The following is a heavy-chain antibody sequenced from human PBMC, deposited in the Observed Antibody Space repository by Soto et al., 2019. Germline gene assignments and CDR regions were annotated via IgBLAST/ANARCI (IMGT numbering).Heavy chain of an antibody. V-gene: IGHV3-23*01. Sequence: GGSLRLSCAASGFTFNNYAMRWVRQAPGKGLGWVSAISGSGGSTYYADSVKGRFTTSRDNSKNTLHLQMNSLRAEDTAVYYCAKNLIGYYDILTGYQREVYYDGMDVWGQGTTVTVSS. J-gene: IGHJ6*02. CDR2: ISGSGGST. D-gene: IGHD3-9*01. CDR3: AKNLIGYYDILTGYQREVYYDGMDV. CDR1: GFTFNNYA.